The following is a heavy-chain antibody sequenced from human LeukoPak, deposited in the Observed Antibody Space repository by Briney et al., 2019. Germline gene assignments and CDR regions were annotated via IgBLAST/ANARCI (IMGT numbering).Heavy chain of an antibody. CDR2: ISYDGSNK. J-gene: IGHJ6*02. CDR3: ARGYSSSWYNLNYYYGMDV. Sequence: PGGSLRLSCAASGFTFSSYAMHWVRQAPGKGLEWVAVISYDGSNKYYADSVKGRFTISRDNSKNTLYLQMNSLRAEDTAVYYCARGYSSSWYNLNYYYGMDVWGQGTTVTVSS. D-gene: IGHD6-13*01. CDR1: GFTFSSYA. V-gene: IGHV3-30-3*01.